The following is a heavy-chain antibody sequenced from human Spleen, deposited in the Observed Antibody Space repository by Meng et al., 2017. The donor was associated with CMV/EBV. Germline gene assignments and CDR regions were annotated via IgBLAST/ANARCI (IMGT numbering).Heavy chain of an antibody. CDR3: ARQNYYDSSGYYQYYFDH. CDR2: ISLSSIYI. D-gene: IGHD3-22*01. CDR1: GFSFSSYN. Sequence: GESLKISCAASGFSFSSYNMNWVRQAPGKGLEWVSSISLSSIYIYYADSMKGRFTISRDNAKNSLYLQMNSLRAEDTAVYYCARQNYYDSSGYYQYYFDHWGQGTLVTVSS. J-gene: IGHJ4*02. V-gene: IGHV3-21*01.